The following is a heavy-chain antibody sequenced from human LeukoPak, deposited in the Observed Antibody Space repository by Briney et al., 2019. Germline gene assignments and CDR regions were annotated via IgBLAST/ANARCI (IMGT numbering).Heavy chain of an antibody. D-gene: IGHD3-10*01. CDR1: GGSVSSGSAY. V-gene: IGHV4-61*01. Sequence: SETLSLTCTVSGGSVSSGSAYWSWLRQPPGTGLEWIGYIYYTGSTNYNPSLKSRVTISVDTSKNQFSLNLSSVTAADTAVYYCARVFSGSEIYVFDYWGQGTLVTVSS. J-gene: IGHJ4*02. CDR2: IYYTGST. CDR3: ARVFSGSEIYVFDY.